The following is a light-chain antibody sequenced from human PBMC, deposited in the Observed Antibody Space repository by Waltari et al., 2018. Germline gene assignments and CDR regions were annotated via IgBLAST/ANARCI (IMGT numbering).Light chain of an antibody. V-gene: IGKV3-20*01. CDR1: QSLRSNY. CDR3: QQYDIGSPQT. Sequence: ESVMTQSPGTLSLSPGERATLPCRASQSLRSNYLAWFQQKPGQAPRVLIYGASNRAPGIPDRFSGSGSGTNFTLTISRLEPGDSAVYFCQQYDIGSPQTFGQGTKVEIK. J-gene: IGKJ1*01. CDR2: GAS.